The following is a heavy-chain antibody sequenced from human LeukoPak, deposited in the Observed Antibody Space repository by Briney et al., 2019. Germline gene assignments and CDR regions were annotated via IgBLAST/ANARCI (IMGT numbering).Heavy chain of an antibody. CDR2: ISSRGSTI. Sequence: PGGSLRLSCVASGFTFSGYGMNWVRQAPGKGLEWVSYISSRGSTIYYADSVKGRFTISRDNAKNSLYLQMNSLGAEDTAVYYCAELGITMIGGVWGKGTTVTISS. CDR1: GFTFSGYG. V-gene: IGHV3-48*03. CDR3: AELGITMIGGV. D-gene: IGHD3-10*02. J-gene: IGHJ6*04.